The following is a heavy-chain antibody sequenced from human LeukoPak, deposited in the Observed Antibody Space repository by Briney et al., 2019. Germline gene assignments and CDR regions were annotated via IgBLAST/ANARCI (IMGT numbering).Heavy chain of an antibody. CDR2: IYYSGST. D-gene: IGHD2-21*01. CDR3: ARRQQTGGDNGLHNWFDP. CDR1: DGSSSSSS. J-gene: IGHJ5*02. Sequence: SETLSLTCTVSDGSSSSSSWNWIRQPPDKGLEWIGYIYYSGSTKYNPSLESRVTISVDTSKNQISLKLRSVTAADTAIYYCARRQQTGGDNGLHNWFDPWGQGTLVTVSS. V-gene: IGHV4-59*08.